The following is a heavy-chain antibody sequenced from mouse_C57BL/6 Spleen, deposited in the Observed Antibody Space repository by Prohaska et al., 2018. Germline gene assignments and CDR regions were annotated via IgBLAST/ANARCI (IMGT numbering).Heavy chain of an antibody. CDR3: ARSHYYGSPFAY. CDR1: GYTFTDYN. J-gene: IGHJ3*01. V-gene: IGHV1-22*01. CDR2: INPNNGGT. D-gene: IGHD1-1*01. Sequence: SVKMSCKASGYTFTDYNMHWVKQSHGNSLEWIGYINPNNGGTSYNQKFKGKATLTVNKSSSTAYMELRSLTSEDSAVYYCARSHYYGSPFAYWAKGLWSLSLQ.